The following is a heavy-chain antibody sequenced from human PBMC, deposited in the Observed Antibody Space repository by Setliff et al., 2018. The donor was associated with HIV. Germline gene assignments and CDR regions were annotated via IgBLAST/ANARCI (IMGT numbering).Heavy chain of an antibody. V-gene: IGHV4-34*01. D-gene: IGHD6-19*01. CDR1: GGSLSGFY. CDR3: ARGRKKTLAVSGTRYFDF. J-gene: IGHJ4*02. CDR2: VTHSGST. Sequence: SETLSLTCAVYGGSLSGFYWTFIRQSPGKGLEWIGEVTHSGSTTYDPSLKSRITISVDTSKNQFSLKQTSVTAADMGVYYCARGRKKTLAVSGTRYFDFWGRGTLVTVSS.